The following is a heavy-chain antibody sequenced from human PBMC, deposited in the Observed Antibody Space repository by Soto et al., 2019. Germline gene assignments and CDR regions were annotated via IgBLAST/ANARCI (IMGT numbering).Heavy chain of an antibody. D-gene: IGHD5-18*01. Sequence: SETLSLTCTVSGGSISSSSYCWGWIRQPPGKGLEWIGSIYYSGSTYYNPSLKSRVTISVDTSKNQFSLKLSSVTAADTAVYYCARGGYSYGYFDYWGQGTLVTVSS. CDR3: ARGGYSYGYFDY. CDR1: GGSISSSSYC. J-gene: IGHJ4*02. CDR2: IYYSGST. V-gene: IGHV4-39*07.